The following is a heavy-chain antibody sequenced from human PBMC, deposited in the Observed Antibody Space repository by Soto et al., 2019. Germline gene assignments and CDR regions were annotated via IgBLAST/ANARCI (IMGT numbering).Heavy chain of an antibody. V-gene: IGHV1-18*01. D-gene: IGHD1-26*01. CDR3: ERVVGAIGNGFDP. CDR1: GYTFTSYG. CDR2: ISAYNGNT. Sequence: QVQLEQSGAEVKKPGASVKVSCKASGYTFTSYGISWVLQAPGQGLEWMGRISAYNGNTNYAQKLQGRVTMTTDTSTSNSYMKLRSLRDAATDVYYCERVVGAIGNGFDPWGQGTLVTVSS. J-gene: IGHJ5*02.